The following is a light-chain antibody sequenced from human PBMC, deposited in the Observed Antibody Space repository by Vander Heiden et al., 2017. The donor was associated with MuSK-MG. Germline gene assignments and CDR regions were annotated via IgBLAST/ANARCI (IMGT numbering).Light chain of an antibody. Sequence: AIRMTQSPSSFSASTGDRVTITCRASQGISSYLAWYQQKPGKAPKLLIYAASTLQSGVPSRFSGSGSGTDFTLTISCLQSEDFATYYCQRYDSYPRTFGQGTKLEIK. CDR1: QGISSY. V-gene: IGKV1-8*01. CDR2: AAS. J-gene: IGKJ2*01. CDR3: QRYDSYPRT.